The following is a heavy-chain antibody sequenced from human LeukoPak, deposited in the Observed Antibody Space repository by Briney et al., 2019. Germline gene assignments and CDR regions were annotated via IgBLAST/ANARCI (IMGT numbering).Heavy chain of an antibody. D-gene: IGHD2-2*01. CDR2: INHSGST. J-gene: IGHJ3*02. CDR1: GGSFSGYY. CDR3: ARHAGYCSSTSCYGRIGAFDI. Sequence: SETLSLTCAVYGGSFSGYYWSWIRQPPGKGLEWIGEINHSGSTNYNPSLKSRVTISVDTSKNQFSLKLSSVTAADTAVYYCARHAGYCSSTSCYGRIGAFDIWGQGTMVTVSS. V-gene: IGHV4-34*01.